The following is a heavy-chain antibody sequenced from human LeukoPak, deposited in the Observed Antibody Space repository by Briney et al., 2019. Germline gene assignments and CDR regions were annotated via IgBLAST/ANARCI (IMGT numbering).Heavy chain of an antibody. V-gene: IGHV3-21*01. D-gene: IGHD3-22*01. CDR2: ISGGSSFI. CDR3: ARDWRDSSGKFPNDAFDI. CDR1: GFSFSSFS. J-gene: IGHJ3*02. Sequence: SGGSLRLSCAASGFSFSSFSMNWVRQAPGKGLEWVSYISGGSSFIYYVDSVKGRFTISRDNAKNSLYLQMNSLRAEDTAVYYCARDWRDSSGKFPNDAFDIWGQGTMVTVSS.